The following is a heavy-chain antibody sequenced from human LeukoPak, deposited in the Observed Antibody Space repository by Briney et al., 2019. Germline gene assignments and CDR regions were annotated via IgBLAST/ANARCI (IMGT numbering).Heavy chain of an antibody. CDR1: GGSISNYY. V-gene: IGHV4-59*08. J-gene: IGHJ4*02. D-gene: IGHD3-10*01. Sequence: SETLSLTCTVSGGSISNYYWNWIRQPPGKGLEWIGYIYHTGSTNYNPSLKSRVAISLDTSKNQFSLNLSSVTAADTAVYYCARAFISAVRFDYWGQGILVTVSS. CDR2: IYHTGST. CDR3: ARAFISAVRFDY.